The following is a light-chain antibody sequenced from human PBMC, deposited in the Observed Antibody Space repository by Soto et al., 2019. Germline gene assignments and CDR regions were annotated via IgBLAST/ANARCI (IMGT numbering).Light chain of an antibody. CDR3: CSYAGSSTRDV. V-gene: IGLV2-23*02. J-gene: IGLJ1*01. CDR1: SSDVGSYNL. Sequence: QSALTQPASVSGSPGQSITISCTGTSSDVGSYNLVSWYQQHPGKAPKLMIYEVSKRPSGVSNRFSGSKSGNTASLTISGLQAEDVADYYCCSYAGSSTRDVFGTGTKLTVL. CDR2: EVS.